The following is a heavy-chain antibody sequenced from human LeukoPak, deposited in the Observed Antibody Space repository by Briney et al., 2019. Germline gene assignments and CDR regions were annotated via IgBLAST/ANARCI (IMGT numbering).Heavy chain of an antibody. J-gene: IGHJ6*02. CDR2: INQDGTEI. CDR1: GFTFSSYW. Sequence: GGSLRLSCTTSGFTFSSYWMSWVRQAPGKGLEWVANINQDGTEIYYVDSVKGRFTISGDNAETSLYLQMSSLRVEDTAVFYCARIRVNYNYAMDVWGQGTTVTVSS. V-gene: IGHV3-7*01. CDR3: ARIRVNYNYAMDV.